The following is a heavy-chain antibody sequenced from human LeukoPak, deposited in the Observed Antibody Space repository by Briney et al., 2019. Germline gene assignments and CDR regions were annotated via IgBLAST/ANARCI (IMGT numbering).Heavy chain of an antibody. Sequence: ASVKLSCKASGYTFTGYYMHWVRQAPGQGLEWMGWINPNSGGTNYAQKFQGRVTMTRDTSITTAYMELSRLRSDDTAVYYCARALPQYSGSYFSYWGQGTLVTVSS. CDR1: GYTFTGYY. CDR2: INPNSGGT. D-gene: IGHD1-26*01. V-gene: IGHV1-2*02. CDR3: ARALPQYSGSYFSY. J-gene: IGHJ4*02.